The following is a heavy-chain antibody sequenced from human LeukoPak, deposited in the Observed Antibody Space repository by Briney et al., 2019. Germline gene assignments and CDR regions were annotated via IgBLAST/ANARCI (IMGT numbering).Heavy chain of an antibody. CDR3: ARGSMVRGVIITFDI. V-gene: IGHV4-4*07. D-gene: IGHD3-10*01. CDR1: GGSISSYY. CDR2: IYTSGST. J-gene: IGHJ3*02. Sequence: SETLSLTCTVSGGSISSYYWSWIRQPAGKGLEWIGRIYTSGSTNYNPSLKSRVTMSVDTSKNQFSLKLSSVTAADTAVYYCARGSMVRGVIITFDIWGQGTMFTVSS.